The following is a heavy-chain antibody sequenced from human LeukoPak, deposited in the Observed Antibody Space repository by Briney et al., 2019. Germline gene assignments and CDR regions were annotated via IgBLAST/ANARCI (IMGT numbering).Heavy chain of an antibody. D-gene: IGHD6-6*01. CDR1: GFTFSNYG. Sequence: WGSLSRSCAAYGFTFSNYGMQWVRQAPGQGLEWVFSISSSSSYIYYEVSVKGRLTISRDNGKNSLYLQMNSLRAEDTAVYYCARGVAARPLDYWGQGTLVTVSS. CDR2: ISSSSSYI. CDR3: ARGVAARPLDY. V-gene: IGHV3-21*01. J-gene: IGHJ4*02.